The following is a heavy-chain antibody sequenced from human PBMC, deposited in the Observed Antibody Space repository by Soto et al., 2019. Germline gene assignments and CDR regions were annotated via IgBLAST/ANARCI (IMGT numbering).Heavy chain of an antibody. CDR1: GFNFKSYA. D-gene: IGHD6-13*01. CDR3: ARAAYASSWDWFDP. V-gene: IGHV3-30*04. CDR2: ISYDGSLE. Sequence: QVQLVESGGGVVQAGRSLRLSCVASGFNFKSYAIHWVRQSPGKGLEWVAVISYDGSLEYYGDSVKGRFTISRDNSKNLLYLQMTSLRGEATAVYYCARAAYASSWDWFDPWGQGTLVTVSS. J-gene: IGHJ5*02.